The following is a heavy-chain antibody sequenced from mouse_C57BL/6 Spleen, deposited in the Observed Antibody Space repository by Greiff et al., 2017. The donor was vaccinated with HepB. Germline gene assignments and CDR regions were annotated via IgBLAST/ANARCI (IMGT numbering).Heavy chain of an antibody. J-gene: IGHJ2*01. V-gene: IGHV14-1*01. CDR3: TTWTVVATPYYFGY. D-gene: IGHD1-1*01. Sequence: VQLQQSGAELVRPGASVKLSCTASGFNIKDYYMHWVKQRPEQGLEWIGRIDPDDGDTEYAPKFQGKATMTADTSSNTAYLQRSSLASEDTAVYYGTTWTVVATPYYFGYWGQGTTLTVAS. CDR1: GFNIKDYY. CDR2: IDPDDGDT.